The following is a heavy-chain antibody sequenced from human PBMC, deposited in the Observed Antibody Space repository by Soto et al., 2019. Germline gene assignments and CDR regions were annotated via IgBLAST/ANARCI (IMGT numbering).Heavy chain of an antibody. CDR3: ARRAMVRGIIHDAFDI. V-gene: IGHV3-53*01. J-gene: IGHJ3*02. Sequence: EVQLVESGGGLIQPGGSLRLSCAASTFTVGTNYMTWVRQAPGRGLEWVSIIYSGGNTYYADSVKGRFTISRDNSKNTLYLQMNNLRAEDTAVYYCARRAMVRGIIHDAFDIWGQGTMVTVSS. D-gene: IGHD3-10*01. CDR1: TFTVGTNY. CDR2: IYSGGNT.